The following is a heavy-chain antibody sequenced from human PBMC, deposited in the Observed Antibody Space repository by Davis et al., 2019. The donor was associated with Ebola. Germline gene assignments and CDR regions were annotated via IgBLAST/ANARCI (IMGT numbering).Heavy chain of an antibody. J-gene: IGHJ5*02. CDR2: IKQDGSEK. Sequence: GESLKISCAASGFTFSSYSMSWVRQAPGKGLEWVANIKQDGSEKYYVDSVKGRFTISRDNAKNSLYLQMNSLRAEDTAVYYCARDSLSIAARFASHWFDPWGQGTLVTVSS. D-gene: IGHD6-6*01. CDR3: ARDSLSIAARFASHWFDP. CDR1: GFTFSSYS. V-gene: IGHV3-7*01.